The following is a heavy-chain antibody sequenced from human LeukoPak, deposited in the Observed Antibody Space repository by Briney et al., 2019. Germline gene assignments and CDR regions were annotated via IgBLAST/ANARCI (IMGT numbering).Heavy chain of an antibody. V-gene: IGHV4-59*01. D-gene: IGHD6-19*01. CDR3: ARETKLMGYSSGLGFNY. CDR1: GSSISSWY. Sequence: TSETLSLTCTVSGSSISSWYWSWIRQPPGKGLEWIGYIYDSGNTNYNPSLKTRVTISADTSKNQLSLNLTSVTAADTAVYYCARETKLMGYSSGLGFNYWGQGTLVTVSS. CDR2: IYDSGNT. J-gene: IGHJ4*02.